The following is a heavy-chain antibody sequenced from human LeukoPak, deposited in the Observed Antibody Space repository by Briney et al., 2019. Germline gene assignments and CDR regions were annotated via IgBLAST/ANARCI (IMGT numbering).Heavy chain of an antibody. V-gene: IGHV1-18*01. J-gene: IGHJ4*02. Sequence: GASVKVSCTASGYTFTSCGISWVRQAPGQGLEWLGWISPYNDNTRYSQKLQGRVTMTTDTSTSTAYLELRSLRSDDTAMYFCARDSPLAAYSNSWYIFSIDYWGQGTLVTVSS. CDR2: ISPYNDNT. CDR3: ARDSPLAAYSNSWYIFSIDY. D-gene: IGHD6-13*01. CDR1: GYTFTSCG.